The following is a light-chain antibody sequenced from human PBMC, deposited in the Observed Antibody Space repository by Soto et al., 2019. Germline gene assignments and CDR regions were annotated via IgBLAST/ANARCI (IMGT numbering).Light chain of an antibody. Sequence: EIVLTQSPGALSLSPGEGATLSCRASQAVISGYLAWYQQKPGQAPRLLMYGVSSRPTGISDRFSGRGSGTEFTLTIPRLEPEDFALYYCQQYGVPPFNFGQGTKLQIK. CDR1: QAVISGY. CDR3: QQYGVPPFN. V-gene: IGKV3-20*01. J-gene: IGKJ2*01. CDR2: GVS.